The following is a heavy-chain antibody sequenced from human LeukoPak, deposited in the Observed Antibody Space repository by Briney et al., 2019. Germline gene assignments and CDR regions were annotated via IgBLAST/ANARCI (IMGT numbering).Heavy chain of an antibody. CDR2: IIPNSGDT. CDR1: GFTFTGYY. Sequence: ASVKVSCKTSGFTFTGYYMHWVRQAPGQGPEWMGRIIPNSGDTNCAKRFQGRVTMTRDTSISTVYMELSSLGADDTAIYYCAGAIRTGLFDYWGQGTLLTVSS. CDR3: AGAIRTGLFDY. V-gene: IGHV1-2*06. D-gene: IGHD3/OR15-3a*01. J-gene: IGHJ4*02.